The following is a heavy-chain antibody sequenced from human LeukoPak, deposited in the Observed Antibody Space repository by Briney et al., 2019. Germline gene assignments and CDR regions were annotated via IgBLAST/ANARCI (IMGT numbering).Heavy chain of an antibody. CDR1: GFTFSSYA. J-gene: IGHJ4*02. D-gene: IGHD3-22*01. Sequence: PGGSLRLSCGASGFTFSSYAMSWVRQAPGKGLEWVSSVSGNGGSTYYTASVKGRCTISRDNSKSTLYLQMNSLRAEDTAIYYCGKDRPNYYDSSGHYYRRIGDYWGQGTLVTVSS. CDR3: GKDRPNYYDSSGHYYRRIGDY. CDR2: VSGNGGST. V-gene: IGHV3-23*01.